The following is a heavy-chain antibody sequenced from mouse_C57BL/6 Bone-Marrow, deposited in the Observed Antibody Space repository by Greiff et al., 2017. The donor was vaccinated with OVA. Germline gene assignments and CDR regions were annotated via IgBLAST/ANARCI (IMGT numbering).Heavy chain of an antibody. J-gene: IGHJ3*01. Sequence: QVQLQQPGAELVRPGTSVKLSCKASGYTFTSYWMHWVKQRPGQGLEWIGVIDPSDSYTNYNPKFKGKATLTVDTSSSTAYMQLSSLTSEDSAVYYCASLFSLFAYWGQGTLVTVSA. D-gene: IGHD1-1*01. CDR1: GYTFTSYW. V-gene: IGHV1-59*01. CDR3: ASLFSLFAY. CDR2: IDPSDSYT.